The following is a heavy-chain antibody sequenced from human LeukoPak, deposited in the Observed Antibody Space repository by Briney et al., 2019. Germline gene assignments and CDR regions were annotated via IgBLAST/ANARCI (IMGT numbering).Heavy chain of an antibody. J-gene: IGHJ4*02. CDR3: ARGTVIAVDY. CDR1: GYTFTGYY. V-gene: IGHV1-2*02. D-gene: IGHD4-17*01. CDR2: INPNSGGT. Sequence: SSVTVSCKASGYTFTGYYMHWVRQAPGQGLEWMGWINPNSGGTNYAQKFQGRVTMTRDTSVSTAYMELSRLRSDDTAVYYCARGTVIAVDYWGQGTLVTVSS.